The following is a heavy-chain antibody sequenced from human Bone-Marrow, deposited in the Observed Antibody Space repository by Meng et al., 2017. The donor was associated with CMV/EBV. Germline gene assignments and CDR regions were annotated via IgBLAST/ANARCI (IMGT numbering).Heavy chain of an antibody. J-gene: IGHJ1*01. CDR2: IRYDGSNK. Sequence: GESLKISCAASGFTFSSYGMHWVRQAPGKGLEWEAFIRYDGSNKYYADSVKGRFTISRDNSKNTLYLQMNSLRAEDTAVYYCATLRVVPAAKTTGWGQGTLVTVSS. V-gene: IGHV3-30*02. CDR1: GFTFSSYG. D-gene: IGHD2-2*01. CDR3: ATLRVVPAAKTTG.